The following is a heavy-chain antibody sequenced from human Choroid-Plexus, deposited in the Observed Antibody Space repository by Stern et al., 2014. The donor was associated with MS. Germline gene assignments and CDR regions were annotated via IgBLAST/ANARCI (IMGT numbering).Heavy chain of an antibody. CDR2: ISYDGTTK. V-gene: IGHV3-30*03. D-gene: IGHD3-9*01. CDR1: GFIFSSFG. J-gene: IGHJ4*02. Sequence: VQLVESGGGVVQPGRPLRLSCIGSGFIFSSFGMHWVRQDPGKGLEWVAFISYDGTTKDYAVSVKGRFTISRDNSNNTLWMQMSSLRPEDTAVYYCARDRHWLTYYFDYWGQGSLVTVSS. CDR3: ARDRHWLTYYFDY.